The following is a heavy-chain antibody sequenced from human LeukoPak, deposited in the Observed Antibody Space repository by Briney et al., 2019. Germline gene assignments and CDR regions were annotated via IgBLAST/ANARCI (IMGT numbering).Heavy chain of an antibody. CDR2: IGTAGDT. Sequence: PGGSLRLSCAASGFTFSNYDMHWVRQATGKGLEWVSAIGTAGDTYYQGSVRGRFTMSRENAKNSLYLQMNSLTAGDTAVYCCARGADTHFDYWGQGILVTVSS. J-gene: IGHJ4*02. V-gene: IGHV3-13*04. D-gene: IGHD2-15*01. CDR3: ARGADTHFDY. CDR1: GFTFSNYD.